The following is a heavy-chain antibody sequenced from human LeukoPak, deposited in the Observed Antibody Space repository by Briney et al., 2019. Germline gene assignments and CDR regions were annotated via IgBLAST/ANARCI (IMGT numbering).Heavy chain of an antibody. V-gene: IGHV4-59*01. CDR2: IYYSGST. J-gene: IGHJ4*02. CDR1: GSSISSYY. Sequence: SETLSLTCTVSGSSISSYYWSWIRQPPGKGLEWIGYIYYSGSTNYNPSLKSRVTISVDTSKNQFSLKLSSVTAADTAVYYRARVFYGDLLDYWGQGTLVTVSS. D-gene: IGHD4-17*01. CDR3: ARVFYGDLLDY.